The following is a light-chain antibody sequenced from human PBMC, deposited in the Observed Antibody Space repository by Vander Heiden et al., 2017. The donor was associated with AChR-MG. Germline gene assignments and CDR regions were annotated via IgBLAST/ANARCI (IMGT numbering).Light chain of an antibody. V-gene: IGKV1-5*01. CDR3: QQDNSYSWT. CDR1: QIISSW. J-gene: IGKJ1*01. Sequence: DIQRTQSPSTLYSSVGDRVTITGLASQIISSWLAGYQQKTGRDPKLLIFDTSSLESGVPSRCSGRGTGTECTLTISSLEADDFATYYCQQDNSYSWTFGQGTKVEIK. CDR2: DTS.